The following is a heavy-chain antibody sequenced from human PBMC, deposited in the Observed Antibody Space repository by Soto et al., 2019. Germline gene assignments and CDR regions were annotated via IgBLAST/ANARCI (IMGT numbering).Heavy chain of an antibody. J-gene: IGHJ5*02. V-gene: IGHV1-18*01. Sequence: ASVKVSCKASGYTFTSYGISWVRQAPGQGLEWMEWISAYNGNTNYAQKLQGRVTMTTDTSTSTAYMELRSLRSDDTAVYYCARDLGGYCSGGSCYSGHWFDPWGQGTLVTVSS. CDR3: ARDLGGYCSGGSCYSGHWFDP. D-gene: IGHD2-15*01. CDR2: ISAYNGNT. CDR1: GYTFTSYG.